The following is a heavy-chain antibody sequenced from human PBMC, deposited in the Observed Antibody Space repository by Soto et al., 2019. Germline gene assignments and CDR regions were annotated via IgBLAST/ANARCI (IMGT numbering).Heavy chain of an antibody. CDR2: IYHTGNT. V-gene: IGHV4-31*01. CDR1: GGSISSGAYY. CDR3: ARFSPYHTGFDS. J-gene: IGHJ4*02. D-gene: IGHD2-2*01. Sequence: QGQLQESGPGLVKPSQTLSLTCTVSGGSISSGAYYWSWIRQHPGKGLEWIGHIYHTGNTYYSPSLERPVSMSVEQSKKQFSLKLTSVTAPDTAVYYCARFSPYHTGFDSWGQGTLVPVSS.